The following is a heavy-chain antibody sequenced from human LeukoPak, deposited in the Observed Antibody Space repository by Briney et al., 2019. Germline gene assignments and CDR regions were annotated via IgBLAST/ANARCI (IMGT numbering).Heavy chain of an antibody. CDR2: ISSSSSTI. V-gene: IGHV3-48*01. D-gene: IGHD6-19*01. Sequence: PGGSLRLSCAASGFTFSSYSMNWVRQAPGKGLEWVSYISSSSSTIYYADSVKGRFTISRDNAKNSLNLQMNSLRADDTAVYYCARQDSGWHVYWGQGTLVIVSS. CDR1: GFTFSSYS. J-gene: IGHJ4*02. CDR3: ARQDSGWHVY.